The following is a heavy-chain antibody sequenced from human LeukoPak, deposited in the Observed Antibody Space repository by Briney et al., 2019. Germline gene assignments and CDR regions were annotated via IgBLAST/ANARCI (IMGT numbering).Heavy chain of an antibody. CDR1: GGSISSYY. CDR3: ARDRYYYDSSGYSNWFDP. Sequence: SETLSLTCTVSGGSISSYYWSWIRQPPGKGLEWIGYIYYSGSTDYNPSLKSRVTISVDTSKNQFSLKLSSVTAADTAVYYCARDRYYYDSSGYSNWFDPWGQGTLVTVSS. V-gene: IGHV4-59*01. CDR2: IYYSGST. D-gene: IGHD3-22*01. J-gene: IGHJ5*02.